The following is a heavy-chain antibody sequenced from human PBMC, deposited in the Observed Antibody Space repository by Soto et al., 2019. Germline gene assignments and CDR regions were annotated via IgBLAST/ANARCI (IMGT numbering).Heavy chain of an antibody. CDR2: INPNSGGT. CDR1: GYTFTGYY. Sequence: GASVKVSCKASGYTFTGYYMHWVRQAPGQGLEWMGWINPNSGGTSYAQKFQGRVTMTRDTSISTAYMELSRLRSDDTAVYYCAQLYTWRGFDYWGQGTLVTVSS. V-gene: IGHV1-2*02. D-gene: IGHD1-1*01. J-gene: IGHJ4*02. CDR3: AQLYTWRGFDY.